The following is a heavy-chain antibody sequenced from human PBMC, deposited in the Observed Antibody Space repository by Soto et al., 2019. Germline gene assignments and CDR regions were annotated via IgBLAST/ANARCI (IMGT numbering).Heavy chain of an antibody. CDR2: ISGSGGST. D-gene: IGHD3-10*01. Sequence: GSLRLSCAASGFTFSSYAMSWVRQAPGKGLEWVSAISGSGGSTYYADSVKGRFTISRDNSKNTLYLQMNSLRAEDTAVYYCAKPTYYYGSGSYGFFDYWGQGTLVTVSS. CDR3: AKPTYYYGSGSYGFFDY. CDR1: GFTFSSYA. V-gene: IGHV3-23*01. J-gene: IGHJ4*02.